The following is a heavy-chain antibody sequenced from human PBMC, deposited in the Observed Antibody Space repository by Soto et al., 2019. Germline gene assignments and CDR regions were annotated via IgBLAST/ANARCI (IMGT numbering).Heavy chain of an antibody. CDR1: GFSLNTNAVG. V-gene: IGHV2-5*02. D-gene: IGHD6-19*01. J-gene: IGHJ4*02. CDR3: AHRRVRDSSGENCDS. CDR2: LYWDDDK. Sequence: QITLKESGPTLVKPTQTLTLTCTFSGFSLNTNAVGVAWIRQPPGKALEWLALLYWDDDKRYSPSLKSRLTITTDTAKNQVVLTMTNMDPEDTATYDCAHRRVRDSSGENCDSWGQGTLVTVSS.